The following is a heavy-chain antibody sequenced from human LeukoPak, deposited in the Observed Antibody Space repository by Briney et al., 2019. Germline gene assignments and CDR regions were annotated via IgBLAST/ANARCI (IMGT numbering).Heavy chain of an antibody. CDR1: GFTFTTYW. V-gene: IGHV3-7*01. D-gene: IGHD5-12*01. CDR2: IKQDGSEQ. Sequence: GGSLRLSCAASGFTFTTYWMGWVRQAPGKGLEWVANIKQDGSEQYYVDSVKGRFTISRDNSKNILYLQMGSLRAEDMAVYYCARVKATMLDYWGQGTLVTVSS. CDR3: ARVKATMLDY. J-gene: IGHJ4*02.